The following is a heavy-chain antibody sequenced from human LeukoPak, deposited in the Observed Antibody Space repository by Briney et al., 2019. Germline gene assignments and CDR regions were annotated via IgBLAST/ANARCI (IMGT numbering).Heavy chain of an antibody. J-gene: IGHJ4*02. CDR3: AREVGGSGYYPYYFDY. D-gene: IGHD3-22*01. Sequence: SETLSLTCTVSGGSISSSSYYWGWIRQPPGKGLEWIGSIYYSGSTYYNPSLKSRVTISVDTSKNQFSLKLSSVTAADTAVYYCAREVGGSGYYPYYFDYWGQGTLVTVSS. CDR2: IYYSGST. CDR1: GGSISSSSYY. V-gene: IGHV4-39*07.